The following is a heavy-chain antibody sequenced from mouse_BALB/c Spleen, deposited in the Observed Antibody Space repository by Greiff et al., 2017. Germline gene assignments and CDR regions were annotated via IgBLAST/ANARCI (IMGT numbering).Heavy chain of an antibody. V-gene: IGHV4-1*02. J-gene: IGHJ3*01. D-gene: IGHD2-14*01. CDR2: INPDSSTI. CDR1: GFAFSSYW. CDR3: ASCYYRYTGWFAY. Sequence: EVQLVESGGGLVQPGGSLKLSCAASGFAFSSYWMRWVRQAPGKGLEWIGEINPDSSTINYTPSLKDKFIISRDNAKNTLYLQMSKVRSEDTAVYYCASCYYRYTGWFAYWGQGTLVTVSA.